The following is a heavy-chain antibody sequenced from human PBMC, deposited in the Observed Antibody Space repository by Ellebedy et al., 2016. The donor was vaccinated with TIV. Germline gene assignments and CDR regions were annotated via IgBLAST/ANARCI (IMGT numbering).Heavy chain of an antibody. V-gene: IGHV3-30*04. CDR1: GFTFSSYA. J-gene: IGHJ6*02. CDR2: ISYDGSNK. CDR3: ARDLESTVVTYDYYYYYGMDV. D-gene: IGHD4-23*01. Sequence: GESLKISCAASGFTFSSYAMHWVRQAPGKGLEWVAVISYDGSNKYYSDSVKGRFTISRDNSKNTLYLQMNSLRAEDTAVYYCARDLESTVVTYDYYYYYGMDVWGQGTTVTVSS.